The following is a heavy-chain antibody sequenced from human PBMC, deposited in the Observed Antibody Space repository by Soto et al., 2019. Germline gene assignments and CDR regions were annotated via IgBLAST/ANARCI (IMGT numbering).Heavy chain of an antibody. Sequence: QVQLVQSGAEVKKPGSSVKVSCKASGGTFSSYAISWVRQAPGQGLEWMGGIIPIFGTANYAQKFQGRVTITADKSTSTAYMELSSLRSEDTAVYYCARGDVVVTAQYYYYYGMDVCGQGTTVTVSS. CDR2: IIPIFGTA. V-gene: IGHV1-69*06. J-gene: IGHJ6*02. CDR1: GGTFSSYA. CDR3: ARGDVVVTAQYYYYYGMDV. D-gene: IGHD2-21*02.